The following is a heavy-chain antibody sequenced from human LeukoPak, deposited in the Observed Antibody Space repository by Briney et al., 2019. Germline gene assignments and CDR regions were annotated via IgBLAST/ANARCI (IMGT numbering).Heavy chain of an antibody. J-gene: IGHJ4*02. CDR2: INPNSGGT. D-gene: IGHD3-22*01. Sequence: ASVKVSCKASGYTFTGYYMHWVRQAPGQGLEWMGRINPNSGGTNYAQKFQGRVTMTRDTSISTAYMELSRLGSDDTAVYYCARGDHTYYYDSSGYSYFDYWGQGTLVTVSS. CDR3: ARGDHTYYYDSSGYSYFDY. V-gene: IGHV1-2*06. CDR1: GYTFTGYY.